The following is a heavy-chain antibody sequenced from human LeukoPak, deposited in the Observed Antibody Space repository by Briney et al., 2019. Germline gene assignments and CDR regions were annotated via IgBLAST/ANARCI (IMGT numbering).Heavy chain of an antibody. V-gene: IGHV3-66*04. CDR2: IYSDGGA. J-gene: IGHJ4*02. D-gene: IGHD3-22*01. CDR1: GFTVTSNY. CDR3: ARPFPTNYYASSGYLN. Sequence: PGGSLRLSCAASGFTVTSNYLSWVRQAPGKGLEWLSLIYSDGGAHYADSLKGRFTISRDISKNTLYLQMNSLRAEDTAVYYCARPFPTNYYASSGYLNWGQGTLVTVSS.